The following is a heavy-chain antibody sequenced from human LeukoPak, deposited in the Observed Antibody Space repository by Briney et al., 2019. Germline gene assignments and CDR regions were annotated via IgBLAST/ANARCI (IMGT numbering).Heavy chain of an antibody. CDR2: IIPIFGTA. CDR1: GGTFSSYA. J-gene: IGHJ6*03. Sequence: SVKVSCKASGGTFSSYAISWVRQAPGQGLEWMGGIIPIFGTANYAQKLQGRVTMTTDTSTSTAYMELRSLRSDDTAVYYCARDQAKGSLWFGELSLFYYYYYYMDVWGKGTTVTVSS. D-gene: IGHD3-10*01. V-gene: IGHV1-69*05. CDR3: ARDQAKGSLWFGELSLFYYYYYYMDV.